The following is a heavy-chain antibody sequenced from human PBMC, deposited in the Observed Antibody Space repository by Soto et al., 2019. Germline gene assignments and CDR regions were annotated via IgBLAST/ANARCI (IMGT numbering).Heavy chain of an antibody. CDR2: IKSKTDGGTT. D-gene: IGHD1-20*01. CDR3: TTEQYNWSQQGH. V-gene: IGHV3-15*01. Sequence: EVQLVESGGGLVKPGGSLRVSCAASGFTFSNAWMSWVRQAPGKGLEWVGRIKSKTDGGTTDYAAPVKGRFTISRDDSKNSSFLQINSLKTEDTAVYYCTTEQYNWSQQGHRGQGTLVTVSS. J-gene: IGHJ1*01. CDR1: GFTFSNAW.